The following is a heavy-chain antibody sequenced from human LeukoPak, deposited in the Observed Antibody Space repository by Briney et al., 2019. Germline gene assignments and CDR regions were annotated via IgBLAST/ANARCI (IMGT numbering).Heavy chain of an antibody. CDR2: ISWNSGSI. CDR3: AKGQWPKELWDAFDI. Sequence: PGGSLRLPCAASGFTFDDYAMHWVRQAPGKGLEWVSGISWNSGSIGYADSVKGRFTISRDNAKNSLYLQMNSLRAEDTALYYCAKGQWPKELWDAFDIWGQGTMVTVSS. D-gene: IGHD6-19*01. J-gene: IGHJ3*02. V-gene: IGHV3-9*01. CDR1: GFTFDDYA.